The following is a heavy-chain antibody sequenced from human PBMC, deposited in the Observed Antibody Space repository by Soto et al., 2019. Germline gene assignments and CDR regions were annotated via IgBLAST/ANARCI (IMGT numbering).Heavy chain of an antibody. CDR1: GYSFTSYW. CDR3: ARRRYCSGGSCWGFDY. D-gene: IGHD2-15*01. V-gene: IGHV5-10-1*01. J-gene: IGHJ4*02. Sequence: XESLKISCKGSGYSFTSYWIGWVRQMPGKGLEWMGRIDPSDSYTNYSPSFQGHVTISADKSISTAYLQWSSLKASDTAMYYCARRRYCSGGSCWGFDYWGQGTLVTVSS. CDR2: IDPSDSYT.